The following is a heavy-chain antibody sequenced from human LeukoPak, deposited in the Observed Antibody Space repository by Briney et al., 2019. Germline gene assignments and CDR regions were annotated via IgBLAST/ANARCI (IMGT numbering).Heavy chain of an antibody. D-gene: IGHD2-15*01. Sequence: ASVKVSCKVSGFRLSELGLHWVRQTPGKGPEWIGGFDVVDKKRMFAENFQGRLTMTDDTSTDIAYMELSSLRFEDTAVYYCATREGYCRGGTCYSGFDYWGQGTLVTVSS. CDR1: GFRLSELG. V-gene: IGHV1-24*01. J-gene: IGHJ4*02. CDR2: FDVVDKKR. CDR3: ATREGYCRGGTCYSGFDY.